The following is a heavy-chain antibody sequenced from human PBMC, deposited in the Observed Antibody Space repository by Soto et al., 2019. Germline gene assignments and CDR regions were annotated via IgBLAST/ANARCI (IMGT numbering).Heavy chain of an antibody. V-gene: IGHV4-34*01. CDR3: ASQGDTAMVTLDYYYGMDV. D-gene: IGHD5-18*01. Sequence: KPAETQSLTCAVYGGAFGGYYWSWVRQAAGKGLEWIGEINHSGSTNYNPSLKSRVTISVDTSKNQFSLKLSSVTAADTAVYYCASQGDTAMVTLDYYYGMDVWGQGTTVTVSS. CDR1: GGAFGGYY. J-gene: IGHJ6*02. CDR2: INHSGST.